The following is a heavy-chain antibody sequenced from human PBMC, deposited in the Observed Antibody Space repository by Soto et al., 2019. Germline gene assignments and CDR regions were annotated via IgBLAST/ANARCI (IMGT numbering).Heavy chain of an antibody. CDR1: GYTFTGYY. J-gene: IGHJ5*02. D-gene: IGHD3-22*01. V-gene: IGHV1-2*02. CDR2: INPKTGAT. CDR3: AKTYDGSGQPSHWFGP. Sequence: GSVNVCCKSSGYTFTGYYMHWGRQAPGQGLEWVGWINPKTGATNFAQRFQGRVTMTRDTSITTAYMDLSSLTSDDTATYYCAKTYDGSGQPSHWFGPWGQGTPVTVSS.